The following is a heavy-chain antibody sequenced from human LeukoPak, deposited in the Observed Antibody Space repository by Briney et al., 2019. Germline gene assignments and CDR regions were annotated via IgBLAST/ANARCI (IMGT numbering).Heavy chain of an antibody. CDR3: ARDHTMALDY. Sequence: GGSLRLSCAASGFTFSSHAMHWVRQAPCKGLEWLAVISHDGGRTNHAESVKGRFTISRDNSKNMLYLQMNSLRAEDTAVYYCARDHTMALDYWGQGTLVTVSS. CDR2: ISHDGGRT. J-gene: IGHJ4*02. D-gene: IGHD3-10*01. V-gene: IGHV3-30-3*01. CDR1: GFTFSSHA.